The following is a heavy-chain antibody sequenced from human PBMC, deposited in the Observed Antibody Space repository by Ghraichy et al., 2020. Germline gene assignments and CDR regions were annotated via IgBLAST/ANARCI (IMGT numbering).Heavy chain of an antibody. CDR2: IHYSGTT. CDR3: ARLEYSSGWYFDY. D-gene: IGHD6-19*01. J-gene: IGHJ4*02. Sequence: SQTLSLTCTVSGGSISTHFWSWIRQPPGKGLEWIGFIHYSGTTNYNPSLKSRVTTSVDTSKNQFSLKLNSVTAADTALYSCARLEYSSGWYFDYWGQGTLVTVSS. CDR1: GGSISTHF. V-gene: IGHV4-59*08.